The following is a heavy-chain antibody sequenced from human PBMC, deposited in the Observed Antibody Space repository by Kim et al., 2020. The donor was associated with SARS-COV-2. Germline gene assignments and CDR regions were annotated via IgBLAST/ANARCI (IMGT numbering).Heavy chain of an antibody. J-gene: IGHJ6*02. D-gene: IGHD3-3*01. V-gene: IGHV4-34*01. CDR3: ARGRAGVVPSPVLGLGPYYEYFIMDV. CDR2: INHSGAI. Sequence: SETLSLTCAVYGGSFSGYYWSWIRQSPGKGLEWIGEINHSGAISHNPSLKSRLTISMDTSKNQFSLKLTFVTAADTAFFYCARGRAGVVPSPVLGLGPYYEYFIMDVWGHGTAVTVAS. CDR1: GGSFSGYY.